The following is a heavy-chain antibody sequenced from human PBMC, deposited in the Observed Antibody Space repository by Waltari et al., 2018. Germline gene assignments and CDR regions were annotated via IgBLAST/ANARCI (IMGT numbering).Heavy chain of an antibody. CDR1: GYSISSGYY. J-gene: IGHJ4*02. D-gene: IGHD2-2*01. Sequence: QLQESGPGLVKPSETLSLTCAVSGYSISSGYYWGWIRQPPGKGLEWIGSIYHSGSTYYNPSLKSRVTISVDTSKNQFSLKLSSVTAADTAVFYCARMVRGYCSSTSCHTDHWGQGTLVTVSS. CDR3: ARMVRGYCSSTSCHTDH. V-gene: IGHV4-38-2*01. CDR2: IYHSGST.